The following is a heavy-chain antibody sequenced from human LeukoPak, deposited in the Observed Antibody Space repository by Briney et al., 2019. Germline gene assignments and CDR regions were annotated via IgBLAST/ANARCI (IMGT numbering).Heavy chain of an antibody. CDR2: IYYSGST. CDR1: GVSIRSHY. D-gene: IGHD3-3*01. V-gene: IGHV4-59*11. Sequence: SETLSLTCTVSGVSIRSHYWSWIRQPPGKGLEWIGYIYYSGSTNYNPSLKSRVTISVDTSKNQFSLKLSSVTAADTAVYYCASYDFWSGYGLRSWGQGTLVTVSS. J-gene: IGHJ4*02. CDR3: ASYDFWSGYGLRS.